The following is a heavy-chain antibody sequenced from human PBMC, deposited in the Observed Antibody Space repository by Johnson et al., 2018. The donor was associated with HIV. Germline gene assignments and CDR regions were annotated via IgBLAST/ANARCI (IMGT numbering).Heavy chain of an antibody. Sequence: VQLVESGGGLVKPGGSLRLSCVASGFTFSDYYMTWIRQAPGKGLEWVSIIYSGGYTNYAESVKGRFTISRDNSKNTLSLQMNSLRAEDTAVYYCTKMGALGAFDIWGQGTMVTVSS. CDR3: TKMGALGAFDI. J-gene: IGHJ3*02. CDR2: IYSGGYT. CDR1: GFTFSDYY. D-gene: IGHD3-16*01. V-gene: IGHV3-66*02.